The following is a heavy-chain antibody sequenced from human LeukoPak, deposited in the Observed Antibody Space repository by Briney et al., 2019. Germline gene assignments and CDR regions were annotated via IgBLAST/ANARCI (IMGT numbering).Heavy chain of an antibody. D-gene: IGHD3-16*01. V-gene: IGHV3-7*01. CDR2: IREDGSHE. Sequence: GGPLSHSCAASGFTFSTYWMNWVRQAPGKGLEWVAYIREDGSHENYVDSVKGRFTISRDNAKNSLSLQLNSLRAEDTAVYFCARGGTWGSFDYWGQRTLVTVSS. CDR3: ARGGTWGSFDY. J-gene: IGHJ4*02. CDR1: GFTFSTYW.